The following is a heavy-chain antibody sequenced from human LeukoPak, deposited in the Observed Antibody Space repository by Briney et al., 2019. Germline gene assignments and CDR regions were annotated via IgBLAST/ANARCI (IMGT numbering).Heavy chain of an antibody. J-gene: IGHJ6*03. D-gene: IGHD2-21*01. V-gene: IGHV3-30*02. CDR2: IRYDGGNK. CDR1: GFTFSTYG. CDR3: AKSWGGDYYYYYMDV. Sequence: PGGSLRLSCVASGFTFSTYGMHWVRQAPGKGLEWVAFIRYDGGNKYYADSVKGRFTISRDNSKNTLYLQMNSLRAEDTAVYYCAKSWGGDYYYYYMDVWGKGTTVTISS.